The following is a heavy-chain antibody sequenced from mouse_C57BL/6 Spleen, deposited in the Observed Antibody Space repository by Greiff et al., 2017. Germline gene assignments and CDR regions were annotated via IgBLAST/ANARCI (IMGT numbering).Heavy chain of an antibody. CDR3: ARGDYGGNFDD. CDR1: GYTFTSYW. V-gene: IGHV1-7*01. D-gene: IGHD2-13*01. CDR2: INPSSGYT. Sequence: QVQLQQSGAELAQPGASVKLSCTASGYTFTSYWMHWVKQRPGQGLEWIGYINPSSGYTKYNQKFKDKATLTADKSSSTAYMQLSSLTYEDSAVYYCARGDYGGNFDDWGQGTTLTVSS. J-gene: IGHJ2*01.